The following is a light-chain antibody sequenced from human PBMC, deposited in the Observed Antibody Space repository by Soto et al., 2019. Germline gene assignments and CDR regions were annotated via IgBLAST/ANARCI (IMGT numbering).Light chain of an antibody. CDR2: DVS. CDR3: SSYTSRSTLV. V-gene: IGLV2-14*01. CDR1: SSDVGGYNY. Sequence: QSALTQPPSASGSPGQSVTISCTGTSSDVGGYNYVSWYQQHPGKAPNLIIYDVSNRFSGVSSRFSGSKSGNTASLTISGLQAEDETDYYCSSYTSRSTLVFGGGTKVTVL. J-gene: IGLJ3*02.